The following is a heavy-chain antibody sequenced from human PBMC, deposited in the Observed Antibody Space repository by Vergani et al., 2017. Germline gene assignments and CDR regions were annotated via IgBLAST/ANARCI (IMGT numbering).Heavy chain of an antibody. CDR3: AKANPRKSXYDCSYYYHAMDV. CDR1: GFTFNHYA. D-gene: IGHD5-12*01. CDR2: VSGSGGRT. J-gene: IGHJ6*04. Sequence: EVQLLESGGDLVQPGGSLRLSCAASGFTFNHYAMNWVRQAPGKGLELVSGVSGSGGRTYYAGSVKGRFTISRDRSKNTQYLQMNSLSAGDTAVYYCAKANPRKSXYDCSYYYHAMDVWCEGSTVTVSS. V-gene: IGHV3-23*01.